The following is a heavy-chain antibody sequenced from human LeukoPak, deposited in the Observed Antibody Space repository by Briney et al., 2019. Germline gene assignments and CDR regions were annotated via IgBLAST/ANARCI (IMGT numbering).Heavy chain of an antibody. Sequence: SETLSLTCAVYGGSFSRYYWSWIRQPPGKGLEWIGEINHSGSTNYNPSLKSRVTISVDTSKNQFSLKLSSVTAADTAVYYCARGRSCSSTSCYSNWFDPWGQGTLVTVSS. V-gene: IGHV4-34*01. J-gene: IGHJ5*02. D-gene: IGHD2-2*01. CDR2: INHSGST. CDR3: ARGRSCSSTSCYSNWFDP. CDR1: GGSFSRYY.